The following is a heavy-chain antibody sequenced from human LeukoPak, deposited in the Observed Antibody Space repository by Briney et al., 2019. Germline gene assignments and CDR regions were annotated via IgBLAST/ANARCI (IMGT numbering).Heavy chain of an antibody. Sequence: TGGSLRLSCAVSGFTFSTYAMNWVRQAPGKGLEWVSVISGSGAFTYYADSVKGRFTISRDNSKNTLFLQINSLRAEDTAVYYCARGYCSGGSCYPRGAFDMWGQGTMVTVSS. V-gene: IGHV3-23*01. CDR1: GFTFSTYA. D-gene: IGHD2-15*01. CDR3: ARGYCSGGSCYPRGAFDM. J-gene: IGHJ3*02. CDR2: ISGSGAFT.